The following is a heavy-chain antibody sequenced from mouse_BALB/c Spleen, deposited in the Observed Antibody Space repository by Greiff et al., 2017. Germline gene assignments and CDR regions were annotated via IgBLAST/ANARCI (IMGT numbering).Heavy chain of an antibody. D-gene: IGHD1-1*01. Sequence: EVKLMESGGGLVKPGGSLKLSCAASGFTFSDYYMYWVRQTPEKRLEWVATISDGGSYTYYPDSVKGRFTISRDNAKNNLYLQMSSLKSEDTAMYYCARDRITTVVDDAMDYWGQGTSVTVSS. CDR1: GFTFSDYY. CDR2: ISDGGSYT. J-gene: IGHJ4*01. CDR3: ARDRITTVVDDAMDY. V-gene: IGHV5-4*02.